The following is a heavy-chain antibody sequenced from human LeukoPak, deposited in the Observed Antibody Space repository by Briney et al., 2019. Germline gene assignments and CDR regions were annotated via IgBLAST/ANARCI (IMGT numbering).Heavy chain of an antibody. CDR2: IYYSGST. J-gene: IGHJ6*02. Sequence: NPSQTLSLTCTVSGGSISSGGYYWSWIRQHPGKGLEWIGYIYYSGSTYYNPSLKSRVTISVDTSKNQFSLKLSSVTAADTAVYYCARGGGPFWSGYPYYYYYGMDVWGQGTTVTVSS. D-gene: IGHD3-3*01. CDR3: ARGGGPFWSGYPYYYYYGMDV. CDR1: GGSISSGGYY. V-gene: IGHV4-31*03.